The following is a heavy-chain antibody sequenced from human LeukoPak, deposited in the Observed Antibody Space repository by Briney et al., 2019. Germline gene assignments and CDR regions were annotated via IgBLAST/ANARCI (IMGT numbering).Heavy chain of an antibody. CDR3: ARDPTMIVSLVDY. V-gene: IGHV3-74*01. CDR1: GFTFSTYW. D-gene: IGHD3-22*01. J-gene: IGHJ4*02. CDR2: VNGDGSST. Sequence: GGSLRLSCAASGFTFSTYWMHWVRQAPGKGLVWVSRVNGDGSSTNYADSVKGRFTISRDNAKNTLYLQMSSLRAEDTAVYYCARDPTMIVSLVDYWGQGTLVTVSS.